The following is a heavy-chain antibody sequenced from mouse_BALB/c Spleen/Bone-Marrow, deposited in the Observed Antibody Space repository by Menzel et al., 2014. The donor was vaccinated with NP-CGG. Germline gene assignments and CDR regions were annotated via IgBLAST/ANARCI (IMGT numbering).Heavy chain of an antibody. J-gene: IGHJ3*01. CDR1: GFNIKDTY. CDR2: IDPANGNT. Sequence: EVQLQQSGAELVKPGASVKLSCTASGFNIKDTYMHWVKQRPEQGLEWIGRIDPANGNTKYDPKFQGKATITADTSSNTAYLQLSSLTSEDTAVYYCASYYYGSSRFAYLGQGTLVTVSA. CDR3: ASYYYGSSRFAY. V-gene: IGHV14-3*02. D-gene: IGHD1-1*01.